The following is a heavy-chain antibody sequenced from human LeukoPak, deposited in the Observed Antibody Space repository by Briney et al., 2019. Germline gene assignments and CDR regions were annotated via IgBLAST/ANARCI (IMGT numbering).Heavy chain of an antibody. J-gene: IGHJ3*02. CDR2: ISYDGSNK. CDR1: GFTFSSYG. CDR3: AKDTPYYDSSGYYGGSDAFDI. D-gene: IGHD3-22*01. V-gene: IGHV3-30*18. Sequence: RGSLRLSCAASGFTFSSYGMHWVRQAPGKGVEWVAVISYDGSNKYYADSVKGRFTISRDNSKNTLYLQMNSLRAEDTAVYYCAKDTPYYDSSGYYGGSDAFDIWGQGTMVTVSS.